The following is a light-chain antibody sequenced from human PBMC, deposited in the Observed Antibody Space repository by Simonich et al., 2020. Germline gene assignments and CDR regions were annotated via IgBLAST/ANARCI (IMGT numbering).Light chain of an antibody. CDR2: WAS. Sequence: DIVMTQSPDYLAVSLGERATINCTSSQSVLYSSNNKNYLACSQQKPGQPPKLLIYWASPRESGVPDRFSGRGSGTDFTLTISSLQAEDVAVYYCQQYYSTPWTFGQGTKVEIK. CDR3: QQYYSTPWT. V-gene: IGKV4-1*01. J-gene: IGKJ1*01. CDR1: QSVLYSSNNKNY.